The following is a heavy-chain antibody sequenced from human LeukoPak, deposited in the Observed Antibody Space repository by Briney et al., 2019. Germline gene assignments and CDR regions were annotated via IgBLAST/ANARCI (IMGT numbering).Heavy chain of an antibody. CDR1: GFTFSYFW. Sequence: GGSLRLSCVASGFTFSYFWMSWVRQAPGKGLEGVANIKQDGSEKYDVDSVKGRFTISRDNAKSSLYLQMNSLRAEDTAVYYCAREGYGLGSYLPYGMDDWGQGTTVTVSS. V-gene: IGHV3-7*01. D-gene: IGHD3-10*01. CDR3: AREGYGLGSYLPYGMDD. CDR2: IKQDGSEK. J-gene: IGHJ6*02.